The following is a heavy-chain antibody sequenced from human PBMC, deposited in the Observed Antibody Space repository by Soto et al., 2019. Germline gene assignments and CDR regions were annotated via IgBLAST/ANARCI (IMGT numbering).Heavy chain of an antibody. D-gene: IGHD3-10*01. V-gene: IGHV3-30*03. CDR3: ARGMIRGLVYYGVEV. J-gene: IGHJ6*02. CDR1: GFSFSSYD. CDR2: MSFDGSYK. Sequence: QEQLVESGGGADQPGRSLRLSCTASGFSFSSYDMHWVRQAPGEGLEWVSAMSFDGSYKHYADSVKGRFTISRDNSENTFYLQMNGLRPEDTAVYFCARGMIRGLVYYGVEVWGQGTTVTVS.